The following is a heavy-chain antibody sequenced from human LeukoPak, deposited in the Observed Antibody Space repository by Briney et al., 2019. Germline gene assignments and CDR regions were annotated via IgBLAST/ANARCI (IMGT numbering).Heavy chain of an antibody. CDR3: AKGGGSSGRSYYLDY. D-gene: IGHD6-19*01. Sequence: PGGSLRLSRAASGFTFSKYRINWVRQAPGKGLEWVSSISSSSSYIYYADSVKGRFTISRDNAKNSMYLQMKSLRAEDTAVYYCAKGGGSSGRSYYLDYWGQGTLVTVSS. V-gene: IGHV3-21*01. CDR1: GFTFSKYR. CDR2: ISSSSSYI. J-gene: IGHJ4*02.